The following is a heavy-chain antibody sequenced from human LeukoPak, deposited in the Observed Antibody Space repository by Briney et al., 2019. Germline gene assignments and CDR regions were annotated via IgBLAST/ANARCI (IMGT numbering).Heavy chain of an antibody. CDR2: IDPSGGST. CDR1: GYTFTNYY. V-gene: IGHV1-46*01. J-gene: IGHJ4*02. CDR3: ARVYGGYEYYFDY. D-gene: IGHD5-12*01. Sequence: GASVKVSCKASGYTFTNYYIHWVRQAPGQGLEWMGIIDPSGGSTSYAQKFQGRVTITRNTSISTAYMELSSLRSEDTAVYYCARVYGGYEYYFDYWGQGTVVTVSS.